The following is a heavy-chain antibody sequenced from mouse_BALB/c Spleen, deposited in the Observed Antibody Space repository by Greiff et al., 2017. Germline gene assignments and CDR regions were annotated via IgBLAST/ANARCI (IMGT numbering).Heavy chain of an antibody. J-gene: IGHJ2*01. CDR2: ISSGGSYT. D-gene: IGHD1-1*01. V-gene: IGHV5-6*01. Sequence: EVKLMESGGDLVKPGGSLKLSCAASGFTFSSYGMSWVRQTPDKRLEWVATISSGGSYTYYPDSVKGRFTISRDNAKNTLYLQMSSLKSEDTAMYYCARRNYGSSYVGFAYWGQGTTLTVSS. CDR1: GFTFSSYG. CDR3: ARRNYGSSYVGFAY.